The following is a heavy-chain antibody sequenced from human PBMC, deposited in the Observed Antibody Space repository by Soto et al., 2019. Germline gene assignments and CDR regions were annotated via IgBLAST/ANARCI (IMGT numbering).Heavy chain of an antibody. J-gene: IGHJ4*02. V-gene: IGHV4-59*01. CDR3: ARGVITVASKLSLIPPIIFHY. Sequence: SETLSLTCTVSGGSISSYYWSWIRQPPGKGLEWIGYIYYSGSTNYNPSLKSRVTISVDTSKNQFSLRLNSLTAADTAVYYCARGVITVASKLSLIPPIIFHYWGQGTRVTVSS. CDR2: IYYSGST. CDR1: GGSISSYY. D-gene: IGHD6-19*01.